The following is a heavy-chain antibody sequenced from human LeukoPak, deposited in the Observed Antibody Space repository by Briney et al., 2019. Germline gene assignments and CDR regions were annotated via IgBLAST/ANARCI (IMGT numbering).Heavy chain of an antibody. CDR1: GYTFTRFD. CDR2: MNPNSGNT. CDR3: VRRLDTKEFDP. J-gene: IGHJ5*02. V-gene: IGHV1-8*01. Sequence: ASVKVSCKASGYTFTRFDINWVRQATGQGLEWMGWMNPNSGNTAYAQKFQGRVTMTRDTSMTTAYMELSSLRSEDTALYYCVRRLDTKEFDPWGQGTLVTVSS. D-gene: IGHD5-18*01.